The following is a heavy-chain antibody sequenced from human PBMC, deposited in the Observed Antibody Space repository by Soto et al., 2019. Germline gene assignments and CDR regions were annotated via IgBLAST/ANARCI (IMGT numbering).Heavy chain of an antibody. V-gene: IGHV3-30-3*01. J-gene: IGHJ4*02. D-gene: IGHD4-17*01. Sequence: GGSLRLSCAASVFTFSSYAMHWVRQHPGKGLEWVAVISYDGSNKYYADSVKGRFTISRDNSKNTLYLQMNSLRAEDTAVYHCARDYGDYVFDYWGQGTLVTVSS. CDR3: ARDYGDYVFDY. CDR1: VFTFSSYA. CDR2: ISYDGSNK.